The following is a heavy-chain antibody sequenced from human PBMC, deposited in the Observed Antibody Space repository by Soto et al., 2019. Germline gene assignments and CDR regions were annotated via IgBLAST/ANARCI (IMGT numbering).Heavy chain of an antibody. CDR1: GGTFSSYA. D-gene: IGHD3-10*01. V-gene: IGHV1-69*01. Sequence: QVQLVQSGAEVKKPGSSVKVSCKASGGTFSSYAISWVRQAPGQGLELMGEIIPIVGTANYAQKFQGRVTITADESTSTAYMELSSLRSEDTAVYYCELGMVRGVGRFDYWGQGTLVTVSS. CDR3: ELGMVRGVGRFDY. CDR2: IIPIVGTA. J-gene: IGHJ4*02.